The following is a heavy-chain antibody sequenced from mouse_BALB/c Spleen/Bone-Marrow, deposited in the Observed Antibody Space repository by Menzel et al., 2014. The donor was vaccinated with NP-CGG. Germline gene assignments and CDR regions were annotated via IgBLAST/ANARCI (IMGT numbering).Heavy chain of an antibody. V-gene: IGHV1-85*01. Sequence: QVQLQQPGAELVKPGASVKLSCKASGYTFTSYDINWVRQRPEQGLEWIGWIFPGDGSTKYNEKFKGKATLTVDKSSSTAYMQLSSPTSEDSAVYYCTREGYYGSSYVDYWGQGTTLTVSS. CDR2: IFPGDGST. CDR1: GYTFTSYD. CDR3: TREGYYGSSYVDY. D-gene: IGHD1-1*01. J-gene: IGHJ2*01.